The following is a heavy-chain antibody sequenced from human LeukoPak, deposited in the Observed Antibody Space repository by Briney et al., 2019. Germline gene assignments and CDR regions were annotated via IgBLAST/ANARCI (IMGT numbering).Heavy chain of an antibody. Sequence: ASVKVSCKASGYTFSSYGISWVRQAPGQGLEWMGWISAYNGNTNYTQKLQGRVTMTTDTSTSTAYMELRSLRSDDTAVYYCARDGVGGNWNDMTDCWGQGTLVTVSS. V-gene: IGHV1-18*04. CDR1: GYTFSSYG. CDR3: ARDGVGGNWNDMTDC. J-gene: IGHJ4*02. CDR2: ISAYNGNT. D-gene: IGHD1-20*01.